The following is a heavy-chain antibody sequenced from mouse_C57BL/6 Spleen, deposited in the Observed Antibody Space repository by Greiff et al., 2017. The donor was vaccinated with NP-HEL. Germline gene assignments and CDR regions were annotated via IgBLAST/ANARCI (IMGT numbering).Heavy chain of an antibody. D-gene: IGHD3-3*01. CDR3: ARGTYYAMDY. Sequence: DVMLVESGGGLVKPGGSLKLSCAASGFTFSDYGMHWVRQAPETGLEWVAYISSGSSTIYYADTVKGRFPISRDNAKNTLFLQMTSLRSEDTAMYYCARGTYYAMDYWGQGTSVTVSS. CDR1: GFTFSDYG. V-gene: IGHV5-17*01. CDR2: ISSGSSTI. J-gene: IGHJ4*01.